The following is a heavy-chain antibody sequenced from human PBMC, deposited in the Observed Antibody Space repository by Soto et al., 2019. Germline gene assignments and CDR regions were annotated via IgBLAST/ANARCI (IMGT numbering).Heavy chain of an antibody. CDR3: ASGITIFQFDP. V-gene: IGHV3-20*04. D-gene: IGHD3-9*01. J-gene: IGHJ5*02. CDR1: GFTFDDYG. CDR2: INWNGGST. Sequence: GGSLRLSCAASGFTFDDYGMSWVRQAPGKGLEWVSGINWNGGSTGYADSVKGRFTISRDNAKNSLYLRMNSLRAEDTALYYCASGITIFQFDPWGQGTLVTVSS.